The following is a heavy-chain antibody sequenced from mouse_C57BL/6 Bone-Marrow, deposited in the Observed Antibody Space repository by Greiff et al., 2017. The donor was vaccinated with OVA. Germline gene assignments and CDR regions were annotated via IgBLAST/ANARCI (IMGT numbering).Heavy chain of an antibody. V-gene: IGHV1-82*01. J-gene: IGHJ4*01. CDR2: IYPGDGDT. CDR1: GYAFSSSW. CDR3: ARRGIYYAMDY. Sequence: LVESGPELVKPGASVKISCKASGYAFSSSWMNWVKQRPGKGLEWIGRIYPGDGDTNYNGKFKGKATLTADKSSSTAYMQLSSLTSEDSAVYFCARRGIYYAMDYWGQGTSVTVSS.